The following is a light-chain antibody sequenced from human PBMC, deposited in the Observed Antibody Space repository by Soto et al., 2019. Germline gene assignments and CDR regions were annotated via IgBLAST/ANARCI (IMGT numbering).Light chain of an antibody. V-gene: IGLV4-69*01. CDR1: SGHSSYA. Sequence: QPVLTQSPFASASLGASVKLTCTLSSGHSSYAIAWHQQQPEKGPRYLMKINSDGSHSKGDGIPDRFSGSSSGTERYLTISSLQSEDEADYYCQTWGSGIPWVFGGGTKLTVL. CDR3: QTWGSGIPWV. CDR2: INSDGSH. J-gene: IGLJ3*02.